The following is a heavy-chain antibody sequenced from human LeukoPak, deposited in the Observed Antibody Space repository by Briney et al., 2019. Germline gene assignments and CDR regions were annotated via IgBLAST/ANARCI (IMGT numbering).Heavy chain of an antibody. J-gene: IGHJ4*02. Sequence: SETLSLTCTVSGDSISSSSYYWGWIRQPPGKGLEWIGGISYSGTSYYTPSLKSRVTISVDTSKNQFSLKLSSVTAADTAVYYCARDGVVVAVHFDYWGQGTLVTVSS. V-gene: IGHV4-39*07. CDR2: ISYSGTS. CDR1: GDSISSSSYY. D-gene: IGHD2-21*01. CDR3: ARDGVVVAVHFDY.